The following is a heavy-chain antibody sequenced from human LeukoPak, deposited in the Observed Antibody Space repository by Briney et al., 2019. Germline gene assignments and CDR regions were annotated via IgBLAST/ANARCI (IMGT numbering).Heavy chain of an antibody. V-gene: IGHV3-23*01. Sequence: GGSLRPSCVASGINLSNYAMSWVRQAPGKGLEWVSAISESGGSTKYADSVKGRFTISRDNSLNTVYLQMSSLRAEDTAVYFCTTRGIVIRGVLVIAFLKEAYYFDYWGQRIPVSASS. CDR3: TTRGIVIRGVLVIAFLKEAYYFDY. CDR1: GINLSNYA. D-gene: IGHD3-10*01. J-gene: IGHJ4*02. CDR2: ISESGGST.